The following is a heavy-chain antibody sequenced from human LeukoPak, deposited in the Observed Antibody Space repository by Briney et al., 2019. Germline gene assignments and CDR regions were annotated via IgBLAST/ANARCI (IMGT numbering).Heavy chain of an antibody. V-gene: IGHV3-7*01. CDR1: GFTFSSYW. D-gene: IGHD2-15*01. CDR3: ARVRGYSSPFDY. Sequence: GGSLRLSCAASGFTFSSYWMSWVRQAPGKGLEWVANIKQDGSEKFYVDSVKGRFTISRDNVKNSLYLQMNSLRAEDTAVYYCARVRGYSSPFDYWGQGTLVTVSS. J-gene: IGHJ4*02. CDR2: IKQDGSEK.